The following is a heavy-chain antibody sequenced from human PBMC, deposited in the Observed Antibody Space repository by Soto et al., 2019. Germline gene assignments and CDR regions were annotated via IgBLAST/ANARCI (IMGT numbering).Heavy chain of an antibody. J-gene: IGHJ3*02. CDR2: ISAYNGNT. Sequence: GTSVKVSCKASGYTFTSSGISWVRQAPGQGLEWMGWISAYNGNTNYAQKLQGRVTMTTDTSTSTAYMELRSLRSDDTAVYYCARGGYYDSSGRGAAFDIWGQGTMVTVSS. V-gene: IGHV1-18*01. D-gene: IGHD3-22*01. CDR1: GYTFTSSG. CDR3: ARGGYYDSSGRGAAFDI.